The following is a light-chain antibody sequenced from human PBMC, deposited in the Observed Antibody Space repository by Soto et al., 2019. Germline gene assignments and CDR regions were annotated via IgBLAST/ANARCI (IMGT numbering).Light chain of an antibody. V-gene: IGLV2-11*01. CDR1: SSDVGRYSY. Sequence: QSVLTQPRSVSGSPGQSVSISCTGTSSDVGRYSYVSWYQQHPGKAPKLMIYDVSERPSGVPDRFSGSKSGNTASLTINGLRSDDEADYYCAAWDDNLNAYVFGSGTKLTVL. J-gene: IGLJ1*01. CDR2: DVS. CDR3: AAWDDNLNAYV.